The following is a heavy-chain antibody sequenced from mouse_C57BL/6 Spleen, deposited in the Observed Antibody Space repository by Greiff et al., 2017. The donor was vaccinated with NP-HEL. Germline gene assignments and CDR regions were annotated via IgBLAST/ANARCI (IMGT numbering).Heavy chain of an antibody. CDR3: ARDDDYAAY. D-gene: IGHD2-4*01. J-gene: IGHJ3*01. V-gene: IGHV5-4*01. CDR2: ISDGGSYT. Sequence: EVKLVESGGGLVKPGGSLKLSCAASGFTFSSYAMSWVRQTPEKRLEWVATISDGGSYTYYPDNVKGRFTISRDNAKNNLYLQMSHLKSEDTAMYYCARDDDYAAYWGQGTLVTVSA. CDR1: GFTFSSYA.